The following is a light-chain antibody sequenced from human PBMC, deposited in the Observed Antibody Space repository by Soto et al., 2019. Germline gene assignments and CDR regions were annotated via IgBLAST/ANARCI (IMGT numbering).Light chain of an antibody. CDR2: YSA. J-gene: IGLJ7*01. CDR1: TSNFGAKS. Sequence: SVLTQPPSASGTPGQSVTLSCSGATSNFGAKSVNWYHHLPGAAPRLLIFYSAQRPSGVPDRFSGSKSGTSASLVITGLQSADEGDYFCASWDYSLPGPLFGGGTQLTVL. V-gene: IGLV1-44*01. CDR3: ASWDYSLPGPL.